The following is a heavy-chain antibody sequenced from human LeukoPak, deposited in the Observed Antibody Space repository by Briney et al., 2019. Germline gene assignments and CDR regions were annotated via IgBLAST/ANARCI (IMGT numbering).Heavy chain of an antibody. CDR2: ISNSAYSM. CDR3: AILRGGASLFAH. Sequence: GGSLRLSCAASGFTFSSYEMNWVRQAPGKGLEWVSYISNSAYSMYYADSVKGGFTISRDNAKNSLFLHMNSLRAEDTAVYYCAILRGGASLFAHWGQGTMVAVSS. D-gene: IGHD3-10*01. CDR1: GFTFSSYE. V-gene: IGHV3-48*03. J-gene: IGHJ4*02.